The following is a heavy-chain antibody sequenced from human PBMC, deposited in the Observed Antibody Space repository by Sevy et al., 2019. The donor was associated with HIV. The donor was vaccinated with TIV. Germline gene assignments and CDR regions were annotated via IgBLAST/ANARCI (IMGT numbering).Heavy chain of an antibody. CDR2: ISSSSSTI. CDR1: GFTFSSYS. Sequence: GGSLRLSCAAFGFTFSSYSMNWVRQAPGKGLEGVSYISSSSSTIYYADSVKGRFTISRDNAKNSLYLQMNSLRAEDTAVYYCAREPDIVVVPAAPLETNWFDPWGQGTLVTVSS. V-gene: IGHV3-48*01. J-gene: IGHJ5*02. D-gene: IGHD2-2*01. CDR3: AREPDIVVVPAAPLETNWFDP.